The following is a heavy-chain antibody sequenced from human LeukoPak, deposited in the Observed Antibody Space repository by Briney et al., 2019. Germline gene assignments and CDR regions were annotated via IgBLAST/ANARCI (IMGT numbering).Heavy chain of an antibody. CDR2: IRYDGSNK. V-gene: IGHV3-30*02. CDR1: GFTFSSYG. Sequence: GGSLRLSCAASGFTFSSYGMHWVRQAPGKGLEWVAFIRYDGSNKYYADSVKGRFTISRDDPHNTLYLQMNSLRAEDTAVYFCARGGVDYYGSGTYYLMYYFDYWGQGALVTVSS. CDR3: ARGGVDYYGSGTYYLMYYFDY. J-gene: IGHJ4*02. D-gene: IGHD3-10*01.